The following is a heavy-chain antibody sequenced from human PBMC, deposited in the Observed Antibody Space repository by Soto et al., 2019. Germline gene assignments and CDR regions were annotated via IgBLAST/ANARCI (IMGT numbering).Heavy chain of an antibody. CDR1: GGSSGNYY. CDR3: ARGSDRDYSDY. D-gene: IGHD2-15*01. CDR2: TSYSGST. J-gene: IGHJ4*02. Sequence: SETLSLTCPVSGGSSGNYYWSWIRQPPGKGLEWIGYTSYSGSTNYNPSLKSRGTISQDTSKKQFSLRLSSVTGADTAVYYCARGSDRDYSDYWGQGTLVTVSS. V-gene: IGHV4-59*01.